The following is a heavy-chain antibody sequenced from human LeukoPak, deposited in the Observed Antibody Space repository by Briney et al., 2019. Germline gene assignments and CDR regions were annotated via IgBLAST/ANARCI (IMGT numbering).Heavy chain of an antibody. Sequence: GASVKVSCTASGYTFTSYGISWVRQAPGQGLEWMGWISAYNGNTNYAQKLQGRVTMTTDTSTSTAYMELRSLRSDDTAVYYCARVGPSYCGGDCYSEDFDYWGQGTLVTVSS. J-gene: IGHJ4*02. CDR3: ARVGPSYCGGDCYSEDFDY. V-gene: IGHV1-18*01. D-gene: IGHD2-21*02. CDR2: ISAYNGNT. CDR1: GYTFTSYG.